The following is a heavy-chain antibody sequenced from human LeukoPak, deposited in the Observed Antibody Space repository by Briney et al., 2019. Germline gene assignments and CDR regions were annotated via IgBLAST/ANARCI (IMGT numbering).Heavy chain of an antibody. CDR3: FFPGVTGKVY. D-gene: IGHD1-20*01. J-gene: IGHJ4*02. CDR2: MSGSGGST. V-gene: IGHV3-23*01. CDR1: GFTFSSYW. Sequence: PGGSLRLSCAASGFTFSSYWMHWVRQAPGKGLEWVSIMSGSGGSTYYADSVKGRFTISRDNSKNTLYLQMNSLRAEDTAVYYCFFPGVTGKVYWGQGTLVTVSS.